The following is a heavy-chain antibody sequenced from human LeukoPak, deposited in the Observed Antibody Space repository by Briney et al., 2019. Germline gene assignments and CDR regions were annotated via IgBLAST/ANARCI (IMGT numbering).Heavy chain of an antibody. J-gene: IGHJ4*02. D-gene: IGHD1-26*01. Sequence: GGSLRLSCTASGFTFSGYWMNWVCQAPGKGLVWVSRIGSDGGSTTYADSVKVRFTISRDNAKNTLYLQMTSLRAEDTAVYYCARGGSGNFYYWGQGTLVTVSS. CDR3: ARGGSGNFYY. CDR1: GFTFSGYW. V-gene: IGHV3-74*03. CDR2: IGSDGGST.